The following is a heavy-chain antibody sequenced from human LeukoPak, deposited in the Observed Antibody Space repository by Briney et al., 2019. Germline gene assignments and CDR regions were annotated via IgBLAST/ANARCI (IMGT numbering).Heavy chain of an antibody. Sequence: GESLKISCKGSGYSFTSYWIGWVRQMPGKGLEWMGIIYPGDSDTRYSPSFQGQVTISADKSISTAYLQWSSLKASDTAMYYCARLDSSGYYSIYYYYGMDVWGQGTTVTVSS. V-gene: IGHV5-51*01. CDR3: ARLDSSGYYSIYYYYGMDV. CDR2: IYPGDSDT. J-gene: IGHJ6*02. CDR1: GYSFTSYW. D-gene: IGHD3-22*01.